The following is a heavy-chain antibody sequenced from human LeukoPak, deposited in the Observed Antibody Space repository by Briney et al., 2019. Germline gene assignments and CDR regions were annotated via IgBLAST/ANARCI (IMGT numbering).Heavy chain of an antibody. D-gene: IGHD4-17*01. V-gene: IGHV1-8*03. CDR2: MNPNSGNT. Sequence: ASVKVSCKASGYTFTSYDINWVRQATGQGLEWMGWMNPNSGNTGYAQKFQGRVTITRNTSISTAYMELSSLRFEDTAVYYCARDLTTVTTNYFDYWGQGTLVTVSS. CDR1: GYTFTSYD. J-gene: IGHJ4*02. CDR3: ARDLTTVTTNYFDY.